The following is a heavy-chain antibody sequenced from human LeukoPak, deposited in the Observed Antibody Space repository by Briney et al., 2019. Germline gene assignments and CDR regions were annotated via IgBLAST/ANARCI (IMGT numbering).Heavy chain of an antibody. CDR2: IWYDGSNK. CDR3: ARGPNTAMVAEYFQH. Sequence: GRSLRLSCAASGFTFSSYGMHWVRQAPSKGLEWVAVIWYDGSNKYYADSVKGRFTISRDNSKNTLYLQMNSLRAEDTAVYYCARGPNTAMVAEYFQHWGQGTLVTVSS. J-gene: IGHJ1*01. D-gene: IGHD5-18*01. CDR1: GFTFSSYG. V-gene: IGHV3-33*01.